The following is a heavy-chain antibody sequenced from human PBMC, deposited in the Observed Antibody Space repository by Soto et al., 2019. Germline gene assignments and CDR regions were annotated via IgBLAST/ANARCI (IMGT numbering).Heavy chain of an antibody. D-gene: IGHD1-26*01. Sequence: PXXTLSLPFTVSGGSISRGDYYWSSIRQPPGKGLEWIGYIYYSGSTYYNPSLKSRVTISVDTSKNQFSLKLSSVTAADTAVYYCAAGYSGSYGILFDYWGQGTLVTVSS. V-gene: IGHV4-30-4*01. CDR3: AAGYSGSYGILFDY. CDR1: GGSISRGDYY. J-gene: IGHJ4*02. CDR2: IYYSGST.